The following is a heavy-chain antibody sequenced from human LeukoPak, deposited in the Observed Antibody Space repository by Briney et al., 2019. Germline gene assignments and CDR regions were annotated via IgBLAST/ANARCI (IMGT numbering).Heavy chain of an antibody. CDR1: GYTFTSYG. J-gene: IGHJ4*02. V-gene: IGHV1-18*01. CDR2: ISAYNGNS. Sequence: VASVKVSCKASGYTFTSYGISWARQAPGQGLEVMGWISAYNGNSYYAQNLQGRVTMTTDTSTSTAYMELRSLRSDDTAVYYCAREAQQLVTIYFDYWGQGTLVTVSS. D-gene: IGHD1-1*01. CDR3: AREAQQLVTIYFDY.